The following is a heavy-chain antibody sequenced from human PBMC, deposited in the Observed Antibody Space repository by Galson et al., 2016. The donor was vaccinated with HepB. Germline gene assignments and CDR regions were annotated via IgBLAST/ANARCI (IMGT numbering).Heavy chain of an antibody. D-gene: IGHD3-22*01. CDR2: IYNSGYT. J-gene: IGHJ3*02. V-gene: IGHV4-4*07. CDR3: ATTLDSSDYFEFSDAFDI. Sequence: SETLSLTCTVSGGSINSYYWSWIRQPAGKGLEWIGRIYNSGYTDYNPSLKSRVTMSVDTSINQFSLRLNSVTAADTAVYYCATTLDSSDYFEFSDAFDIWGQGTMVTVSS. CDR1: GGSINSYY.